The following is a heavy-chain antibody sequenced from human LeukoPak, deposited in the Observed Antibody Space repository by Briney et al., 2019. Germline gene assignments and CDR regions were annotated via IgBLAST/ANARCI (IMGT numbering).Heavy chain of an antibody. CDR1: GFGLRSYT. Sequence: GGSLRLSCAASGFGLRSYTVTWVRQAPGKGLEWVTSISSTSAYIYYAESVKGRFSISRDNVDNVVHLQMSSLTNEDTAVYYCARVAVAGPTGWFDSWGQGTLVTVSS. CDR3: ARVAVAGPTGWFDS. D-gene: IGHD6-19*01. J-gene: IGHJ5*01. CDR2: ISSTSAYI. V-gene: IGHV3-21*01.